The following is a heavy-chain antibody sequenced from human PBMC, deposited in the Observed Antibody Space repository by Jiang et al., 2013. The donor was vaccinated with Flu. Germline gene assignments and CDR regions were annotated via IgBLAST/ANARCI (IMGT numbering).Heavy chain of an antibody. J-gene: IGHJ6*02. CDR1: GDSVSSNSAA. CDR3: ARDIVVVPASSNPYYYYGMDV. D-gene: IGHD2-2*01. Sequence: SQTLSLTCAISGDSVSSNSAAWNWIRQSPSRGLEWLGRTYYRSKWYNDYAVSVKSRITINPDTSKNQSSLQLNSVTPEDTAVYYCARDIVVVPASSNPYYYYGMDVWGQGTTVTVSS. CDR2: TYYRSKWYN. V-gene: IGHV6-1*01.